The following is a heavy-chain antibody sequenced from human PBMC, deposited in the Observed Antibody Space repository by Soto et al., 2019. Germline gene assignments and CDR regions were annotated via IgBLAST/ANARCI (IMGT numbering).Heavy chain of an antibody. CDR3: AYLPCVGGSCYWFSFSGMDV. Sequence: QITLKESGPTLVKPTQTLTLTCTFSGFSLSTSGVGVAWIRPPPGKALELLALIYWDDDKRYRPSLESRLTITKDTAKNQVGLTMTNMDSVDTATYYFAYLPCVGGSCYWFSFSGMDVWGKGTTVTVSS. V-gene: IGHV2-5*02. J-gene: IGHJ6*04. CDR2: IYWDDDK. D-gene: IGHD2-15*01. CDR1: GFSLSTSGVG.